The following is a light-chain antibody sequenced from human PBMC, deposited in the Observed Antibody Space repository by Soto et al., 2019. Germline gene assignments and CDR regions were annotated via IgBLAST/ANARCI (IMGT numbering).Light chain of an antibody. CDR3: HQYYNTWT. J-gene: IGKJ1*01. CDR1: QSLLHSSNKKNY. V-gene: IGKV4-1*01. Sequence: DIVMTKSPXSLAVSLGERATLNCMCSQSLLHSSNKKNYLAWYPQRPGQAPKLLIYWASTRESGVPDRFSGSGSGTDFTLTISSLQPEDVAVYFRHQYYNTWTCGQGTTGDIK. CDR2: WAS.